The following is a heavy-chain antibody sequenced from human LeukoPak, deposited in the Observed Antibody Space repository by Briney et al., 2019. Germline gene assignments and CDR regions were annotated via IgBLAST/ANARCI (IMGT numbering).Heavy chain of an antibody. CDR2: INTDGSTT. CDR1: GFTFSTYW. D-gene: IGHD3-10*02. J-gene: IGHJ4*02. Sequence: GGSLRLSCAASGFTFSTYWMHWVRQAPGKGLVWVSRINTDGSTTGYADSVKGRFTISRDNAKNTLYLQMSSLRAEDTAVYYCARGTMIGEYWGQGTLVTVSS. CDR3: ARGTMIGEY. V-gene: IGHV3-74*01.